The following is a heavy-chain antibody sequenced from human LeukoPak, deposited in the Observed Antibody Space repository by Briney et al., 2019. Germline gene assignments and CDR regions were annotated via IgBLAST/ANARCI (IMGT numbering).Heavy chain of an antibody. CDR1: GFTFRSYW. Sequence: KAGGSLRLSCAASGFTFRSYWMSWVRQAPGKGLEWVANIKQDGSEKHYADSVKGRFTISRDNVENSLYLEMNSLTDDDTALYYCTRVEPTKSDDCWGQGTLVTVSS. D-gene: IGHD1-14*01. CDR2: IKQDGSEK. J-gene: IGHJ4*02. V-gene: IGHV3-7*01. CDR3: TRVEPTKSDDC.